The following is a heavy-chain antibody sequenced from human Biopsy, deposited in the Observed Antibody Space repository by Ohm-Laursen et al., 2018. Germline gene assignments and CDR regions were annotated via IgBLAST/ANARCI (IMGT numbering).Heavy chain of an antibody. CDR3: ARHPTGFWFDP. J-gene: IGHJ5*02. CDR2: IFYSGIT. CDR1: GGSVSSNVAY. Sequence: GTLSLTCTVSGGSVSSNVAYWAWIRQPPGKGLESIGSIFYSGITYYNPSLKSRFPMSVDTSKNHFSLNLTSVTAADTAVYYCARHPTGFWFDPWGQGTLVTVSS. V-gene: IGHV4-39*01.